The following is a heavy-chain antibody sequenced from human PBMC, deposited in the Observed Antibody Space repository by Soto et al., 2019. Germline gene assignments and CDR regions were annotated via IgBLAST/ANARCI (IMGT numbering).Heavy chain of an antibody. CDR2: VGPYNGNT. CDR3: ARCYCSLSSCYTRWHFDL. V-gene: IGHV1-18*04. Sequence: QVQLVQSGAEVKKPGASVRVSCKASGYTFTNYGISWVRQAPGQGLEWMGWVGPYNGNTDHAQNFQGRGTMTTDTSTNTAYMELGSLRSDDTALYYCARCYCSLSSCYTRWHFDLWGRGTLVTVSS. J-gene: IGHJ2*01. D-gene: IGHD2-15*01. CDR1: GYTFTNYG.